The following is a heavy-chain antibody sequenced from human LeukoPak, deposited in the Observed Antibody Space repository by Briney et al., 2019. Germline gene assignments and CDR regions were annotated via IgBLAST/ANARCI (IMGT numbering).Heavy chain of an antibody. Sequence: PGGSLRLSCAASGFTFSSYEMNWVRQAPGKGLEWVSYISSSGSTIYYADSVKGRFTISRDNAKNSLYLQMNSLRAEDTAVYYCARESPQFPYYYYGMDVWGKGTTVTVSS. D-gene: IGHD6-19*01. CDR3: ARESPQFPYYYYGMDV. V-gene: IGHV3-48*03. CDR2: ISSSGSTI. CDR1: GFTFSSYE. J-gene: IGHJ6*04.